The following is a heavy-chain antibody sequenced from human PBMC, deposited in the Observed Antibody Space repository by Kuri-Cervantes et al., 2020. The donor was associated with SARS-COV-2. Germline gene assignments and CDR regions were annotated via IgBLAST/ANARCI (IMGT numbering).Heavy chain of an antibody. CDR1: GFTFSSYA. CDR2: ISGSGGST. D-gene: IGHD2-8*01. J-gene: IGHJ3*02. CDR3: ARTGGCTNGVCYTEPDGAFDI. V-gene: IGHV3-23*01. Sequence: GESLKISCAASGFTFSSYAMSWVRQAPGKGLEWVSAISGSGGSTYYADSVKGRFTISRDNSKNTLYLQMNSLRAEDTAVYYCARTGGCTNGVCYTEPDGAFDIWGQGTMVTVSS.